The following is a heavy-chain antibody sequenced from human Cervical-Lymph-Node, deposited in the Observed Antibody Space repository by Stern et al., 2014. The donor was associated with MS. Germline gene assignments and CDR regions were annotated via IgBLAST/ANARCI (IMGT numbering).Heavy chain of an antibody. V-gene: IGHV5-51*01. CDR2: IYPGDSDP. CDR3: ARLRGGVAGNSYYGLDV. J-gene: IGHJ6*02. D-gene: IGHD6-19*01. Sequence: EVQLVQSGAEVKKPGESLKISCKGSGYSFTTTWIGWVRQMPGKGLECMGIIYPGDSDPRYSPSFQGQVTISADKSISPAYLQWSSLKASDTATYYCARLRGGVAGNSYYGLDVWGQGTTVSVSS. CDR1: GYSFTTTW.